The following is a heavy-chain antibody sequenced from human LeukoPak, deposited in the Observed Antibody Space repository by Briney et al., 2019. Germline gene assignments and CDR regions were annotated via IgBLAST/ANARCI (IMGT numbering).Heavy chain of an antibody. J-gene: IGHJ4*02. CDR3: ARYYSPFY. Sequence: GGSLRLSCAASGFTFSSYSMNWVRQAPGKGLEWISYISSSSSTIYYADSVKGRFTISRDNAKNLLYLQMNSLRAEDTAVYYCARYYSPFYWGRGTLVTVSS. D-gene: IGHD4-11*01. V-gene: IGHV3-48*01. CDR2: ISSSSSTI. CDR1: GFTFSSYS.